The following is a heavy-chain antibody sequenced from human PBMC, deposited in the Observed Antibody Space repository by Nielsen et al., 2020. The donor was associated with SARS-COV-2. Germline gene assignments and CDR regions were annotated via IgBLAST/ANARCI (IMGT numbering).Heavy chain of an antibody. CDR1: GGSFSGYY. CDR3: ASRTTIVVVPAAAP. CDR2: INHSGST. J-gene: IGHJ5*02. V-gene: IGHV4-34*01. D-gene: IGHD2-2*01. Sequence: SETLSLTCAVYGGSFSGYYWSWIRQPPGKGLEWIGEINHSGSTNYNPSLKSRVTISVDTSKNQFSLKLSSVTAADTAVYYCASRTTIVVVPAAAPWGQGTLVTVSS.